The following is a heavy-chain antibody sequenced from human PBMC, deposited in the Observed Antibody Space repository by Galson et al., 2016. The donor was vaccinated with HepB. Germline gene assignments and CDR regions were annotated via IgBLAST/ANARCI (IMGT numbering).Heavy chain of an antibody. D-gene: IGHD2-15*01. Sequence: SLRLSCAASGFTFSNAWMSWVRQAPGKGLEWVARFKSKTDGGTIDYAAPVKGRFTISRDDSRNTLSLQMTSLKTEDTGVYYCARDIGYFQHWGRGTLVTVSS. CDR3: ARDIGYFQH. J-gene: IGHJ1*01. V-gene: IGHV3-15*01. CDR1: GFTFSNAW. CDR2: FKSKTDGGTI.